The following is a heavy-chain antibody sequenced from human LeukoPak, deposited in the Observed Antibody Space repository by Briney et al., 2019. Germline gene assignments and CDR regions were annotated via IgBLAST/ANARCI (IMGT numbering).Heavy chain of an antibody. CDR1: GYTFTGYY. J-gene: IGHJ3*02. Sequence: SVKVSCKASGYTFTGYYMHWVRQAPGQGLEWMGGIIPIFGTANYAQKFQGRVTITADKSTSTAYMELSSLRSEDTAVYYCARVNPYDSSGYAFDIWGQGTMVTVSS. CDR3: ARVNPYDSSGYAFDI. CDR2: IIPIFGTA. V-gene: IGHV1-69*06. D-gene: IGHD3-22*01.